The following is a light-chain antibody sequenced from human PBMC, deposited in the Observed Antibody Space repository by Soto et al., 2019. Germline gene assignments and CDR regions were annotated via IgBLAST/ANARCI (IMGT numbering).Light chain of an antibody. Sequence: EIVLTQSPATLSLSPGERATLSCRASQSVSNYLAWYQQKPGQAPRLLIYGASTRATGIPDRFSGSGSETDFTLTISSLQPEDFAVYYCQQDYNLPWTFGHGTRLEIK. CDR1: QSVSNY. J-gene: IGKJ5*01. CDR3: QQDYNLPWT. V-gene: IGKV3D-7*01. CDR2: GAS.